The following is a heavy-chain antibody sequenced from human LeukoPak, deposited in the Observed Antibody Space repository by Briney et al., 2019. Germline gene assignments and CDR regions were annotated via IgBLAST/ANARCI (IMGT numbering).Heavy chain of an antibody. V-gene: IGHV1-2*02. Sequence: ASAKVSCKASGYTFTGYYMHWVRQAPGQGLEWMGWINPNSGGTNYAQKFQGRVTMTRDTSISTAYTELSRLRSDDTAVYYCARAHTPYRWYYDSSGCFDYWGQGTLVTVSS. D-gene: IGHD3-22*01. CDR3: ARAHTPYRWYYDSSGCFDY. J-gene: IGHJ4*02. CDR1: GYTFTGYY. CDR2: INPNSGGT.